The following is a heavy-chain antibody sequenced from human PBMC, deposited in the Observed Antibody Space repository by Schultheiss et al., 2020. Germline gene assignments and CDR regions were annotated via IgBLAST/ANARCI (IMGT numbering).Heavy chain of an antibody. D-gene: IGHD3-16*02. CDR2: INHSGST. J-gene: IGHJ5*02. CDR3: ARGRIRQNDYVWGSYRNHNWFDP. Sequence: SETLSLTCTVSGDSINSGDYYWSWIRQPPGKGLEWIGEINHSGSTNYNPSLKSRVTISVDTSKNQFSLKLSSVTAADTAVYYCARGRIRQNDYVWGSYRNHNWFDPWGQGTLVTVSS. CDR1: GDSINSGDYY. V-gene: IGHV4-34*01.